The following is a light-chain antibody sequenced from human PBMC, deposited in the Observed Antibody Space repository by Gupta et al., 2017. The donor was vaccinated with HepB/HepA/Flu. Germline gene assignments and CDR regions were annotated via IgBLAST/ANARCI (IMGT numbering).Light chain of an antibody. Sequence: QSVLTQAPSVSGAPGQRVTISCTGSSSNIGAGYDLHWYQQLPGTAPKLLIYGNINRPSGVPDRFSGSKSGTSASLAITGLQAEDEADYYCQSYDSSLSSNVFGTGTKVTVL. CDR2: GNI. CDR3: QSYDSSLSSNV. CDR1: SSNIGAGYD. J-gene: IGLJ1*01. V-gene: IGLV1-40*01.